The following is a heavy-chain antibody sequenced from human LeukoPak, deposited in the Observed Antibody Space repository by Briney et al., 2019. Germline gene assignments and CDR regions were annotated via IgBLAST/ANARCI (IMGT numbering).Heavy chain of an antibody. CDR3: ATLDLPPSTAAVAS. V-gene: IGHV1-24*01. Sequence: ASVKVSCKVSGYTLSELSIHWVRQGPGKGLEWMAGFVLEDGERIYPQKFRGRVRVTEDTSTDTAYMELSSLRSEDTAVYYCATLDLPPSTAAVASWGQGTLVTVSS. D-gene: IGHD6-13*01. CDR2: FVLEDGER. J-gene: IGHJ5*01. CDR1: GYTLSELS.